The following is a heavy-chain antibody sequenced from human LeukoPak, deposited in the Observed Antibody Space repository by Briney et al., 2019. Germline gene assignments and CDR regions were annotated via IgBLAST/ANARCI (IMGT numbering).Heavy chain of an antibody. CDR3: AAETYYSYSSGYGDAFDI. Sequence: GESLKISLKGSGYSFTNYWIGWVRQMPGKGLGWMGIIFPGDSDTRYSPSFQGQVTISADKSINTAYLQWSSLKASDTAMYFCAAETYYSYSSGYGDAFDIWGQGTMVTVSS. J-gene: IGHJ3*02. D-gene: IGHD3-22*01. CDR2: IFPGDSDT. CDR1: GYSFTNYW. V-gene: IGHV5-51*01.